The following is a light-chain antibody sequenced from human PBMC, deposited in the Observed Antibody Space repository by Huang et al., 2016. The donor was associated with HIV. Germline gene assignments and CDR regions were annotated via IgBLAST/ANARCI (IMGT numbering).Light chain of an antibody. J-gene: IGKJ1*01. CDR3: QQHNTWPRT. CDR1: QSVGSN. CDR2: AAS. Sequence: EIVMTQSPATLSVSPGERATLSCRASQSVGSNFAGYQQSRGQAPRLLIYAASTRASGIPARFSGSGSGTEFTLTVSSLQSEDFAVYYCQQHNTWPRTFGQGTRV. V-gene: IGKV3-15*01.